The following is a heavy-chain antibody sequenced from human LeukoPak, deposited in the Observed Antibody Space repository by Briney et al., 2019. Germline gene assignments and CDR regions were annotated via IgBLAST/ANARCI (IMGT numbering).Heavy chain of an antibody. J-gene: IGHJ4*02. D-gene: IGHD3-10*01. CDR1: GGSISSSNR. Sequence: SETLSLTCAVSGGSISSSNRWSWVRQPPGKGLEWIGEIYHSGSTNYNPSLKSRVTISVDKSKNQFSLKLSSVTAADTAVYYCASGGTMVRGVIRPYYFDYWGQGTLVTVSS. CDR3: ASGGTMVRGVIRPYYFDY. V-gene: IGHV4-4*02. CDR2: IYHSGST.